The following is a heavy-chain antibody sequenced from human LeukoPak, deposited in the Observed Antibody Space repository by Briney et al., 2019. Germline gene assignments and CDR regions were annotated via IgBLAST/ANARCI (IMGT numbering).Heavy chain of an antibody. CDR3: ARDMDSGPDFFDY. CDR1: GYTFTGYY. D-gene: IGHD1-26*01. CDR2: INPNTGGT. J-gene: IGHJ4*02. V-gene: IGHV1-2*02. Sequence: GVSVKVSCKASGYTFTGYYIFWVRQAPGARLEWMGWINPNTGGTNYAQKFQGRVTMTRDRAISTAYMELSRLRSDDTAVYYCARDMDSGPDFFDYWGLGTLVTVSS.